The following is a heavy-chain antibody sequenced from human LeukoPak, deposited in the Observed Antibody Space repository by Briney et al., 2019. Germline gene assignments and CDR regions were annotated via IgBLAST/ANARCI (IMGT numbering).Heavy chain of an antibody. CDR2: ISGSGAST. V-gene: IGHV3-23*01. CDR3: AMRGGPDY. D-gene: IGHD2-15*01. Sequence: GGSLRLSCAASGFTFRSYAMSWVRQAPGKGLEWVSAISGSGASTYYADSVKGRFTISRDNSKNTLYLQMNSLRVDDMAVYYCAMRGGPDYWGQGTLVTLSS. CDR1: GFTFRSYA. J-gene: IGHJ4*02.